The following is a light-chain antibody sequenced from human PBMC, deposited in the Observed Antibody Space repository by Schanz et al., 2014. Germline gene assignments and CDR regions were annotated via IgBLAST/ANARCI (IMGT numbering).Light chain of an antibody. CDR3: QHYDGPPLT. V-gene: IGKV3-20*01. CDR2: DAS. CDR1: QSLSSNY. J-gene: IGKJ4*01. Sequence: EIVLTQSPGTLSLSPGERATLSCRASQSLSSNYLAWYQQKPGQTPRLLIYDASSRATGIPDRFSGSGSGTDFTLTISRLEPEDFAVYYCQHYDGPPLTFGGGTKVEIK.